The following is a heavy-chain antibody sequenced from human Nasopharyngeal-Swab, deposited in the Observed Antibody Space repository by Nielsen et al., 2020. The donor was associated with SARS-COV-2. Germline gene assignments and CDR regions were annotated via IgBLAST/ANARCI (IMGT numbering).Heavy chain of an antibody. CDR2: ISSSGSTI. D-gene: IGHD3-10*01. V-gene: IGHV3-11*01. J-gene: IGHJ6*04. CDR3: ARASRFGGRMDV. Sequence: RQAPGKGLEWVSYISSSGSTIYYADSVKGRFTISRDNAKNSLYLQMNSLRAEDTAVYYCARASRFGGRMDVWGKGTTATVSS.